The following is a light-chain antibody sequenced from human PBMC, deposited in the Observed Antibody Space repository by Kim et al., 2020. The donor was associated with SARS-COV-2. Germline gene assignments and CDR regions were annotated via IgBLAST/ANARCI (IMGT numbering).Light chain of an antibody. J-gene: IGKJ1*01. Sequence: ASTGDRVTITCRASQSISTYLAWYQQKPGKAPKLLIYAASTLQSGVPSRFSGSGSGTDFTLTISCLQSADFATYFCQQYYGYPWTFGQGTKVDIK. CDR1: QSISTY. CDR2: AAS. V-gene: IGKV1-8*01. CDR3: QQYYGYPWT.